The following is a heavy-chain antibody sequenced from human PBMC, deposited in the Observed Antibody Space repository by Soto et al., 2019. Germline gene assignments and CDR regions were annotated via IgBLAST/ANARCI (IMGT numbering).Heavy chain of an antibody. Sequence: EVKLLESGGGLIPPGASARLSCVTSGFIFDSYAMSWVRQSPGRGLEWVAAISGSGHATYYTRSVQGRFLISRDKSKKTVFLRMNNLRAEDTAVYYCAKGRYFDSSGGCANYWGLGTLVTVSS. CDR2: ISGSGHAT. J-gene: IGHJ4*02. D-gene: IGHD3-22*01. CDR1: GFIFDSYA. CDR3: AKGRYFDSSGGCANY. V-gene: IGHV3-23*01.